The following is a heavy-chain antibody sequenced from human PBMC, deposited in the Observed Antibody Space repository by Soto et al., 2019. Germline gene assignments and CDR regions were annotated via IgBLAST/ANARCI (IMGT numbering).Heavy chain of an antibody. CDR2: ISGGGGST. Sequence: GGSLRLSCAASGFTFSSYAMTWVRQAPGKGLEWVSAISGGGGSTYYADSVKGRFTISRDNSKNTLYLQMNGLRAEDTAVYYCAKIAYYDILSGSRRYNWFDPWGQGPLVTVSS. CDR3: AKIAYYDILSGSRRYNWFDP. CDR1: GFTFSSYA. J-gene: IGHJ5*02. V-gene: IGHV3-23*01. D-gene: IGHD3-9*01.